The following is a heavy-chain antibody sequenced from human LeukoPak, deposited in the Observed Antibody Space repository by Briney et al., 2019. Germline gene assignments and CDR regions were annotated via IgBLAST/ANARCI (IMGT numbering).Heavy chain of an antibody. CDR1: GFTFSSYG. CDR3: ARDRTMIVVVEADAFDI. CDR2: IWYDGSNK. J-gene: IGHJ3*02. V-gene: IGHV3-33*01. Sequence: GGSLRLSCAASGFTFSSYGMHWVRQAPGKGLEWVAVIWYDGSNKYYADSVKGRFTISRDNSKNTLYLQMNSLRAEDTAVYYCARDRTMIVVVEADAFDIWGQGTMVTVSS. D-gene: IGHD3-22*01.